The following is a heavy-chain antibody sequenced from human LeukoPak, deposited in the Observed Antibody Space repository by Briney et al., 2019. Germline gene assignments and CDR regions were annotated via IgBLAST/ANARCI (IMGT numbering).Heavy chain of an antibody. CDR3: ARGNSSGWYGGFDY. CDR1: RGSITDNY. V-gene: IGHV4-59*01. J-gene: IGHJ4*02. CDR2: VYYSGGGT. D-gene: IGHD6-19*01. Sequence: PSETMSPTGTVSRGSITDNYWSWIRQPPGKGPEWIGYVYYSGGGTNYNPSLKSRVTMSVDTSKNHFSLKLGSVTAADTAVYYCARGNSSGWYGGFDYWGQGILVTVSS.